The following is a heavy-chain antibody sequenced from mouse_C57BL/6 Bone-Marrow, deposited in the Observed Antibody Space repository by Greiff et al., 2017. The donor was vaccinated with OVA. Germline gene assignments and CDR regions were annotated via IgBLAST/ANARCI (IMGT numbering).Heavy chain of an antibody. J-gene: IGHJ3*01. V-gene: IGHV1-81*01. D-gene: IGHD1-1*01. CDR2: IYPRSGNT. Sequence: QVQLQQSGAELARPGASVKLSCKASGYTFTSYGISWVKQRTGQGLEWIGEIYPRSGNTYYNEKFKSKATLTVDTSSSTAYMQLSSLTSEDSAVYYCARERGYYGRSLAWFAYWGQGTLVTVSA. CDR1: GYTFTSYG. CDR3: ARERGYYGRSLAWFAY.